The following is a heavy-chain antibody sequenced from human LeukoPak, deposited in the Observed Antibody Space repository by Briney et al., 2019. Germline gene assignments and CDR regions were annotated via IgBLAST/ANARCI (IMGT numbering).Heavy chain of an antibody. CDR1: GDSVSSNSAA. Sequence: SQTLSLTCAITGDSVSSNSAAWNWIRQSPSRGLEWLGRTYYRSKWYNDYAVSVKSRITINPDTSKNQVSLQLNSVTPEDTAVYYCARAWLGDTPLNFDYWGQGTLVTVSS. CDR2: TYYRSKWYN. CDR3: ARAWLGDTPLNFDY. V-gene: IGHV6-1*01. J-gene: IGHJ4*02. D-gene: IGHD1-26*01.